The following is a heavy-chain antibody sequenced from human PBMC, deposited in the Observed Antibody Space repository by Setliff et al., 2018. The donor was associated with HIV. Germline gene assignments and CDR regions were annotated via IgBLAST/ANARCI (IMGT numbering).Heavy chain of an antibody. CDR1: GYFINSGYY. Sequence: ASETLSLTCIVSGYFINSGYYWGWVRQPPGKGLEWIGSVYHSGSTYYKPSLKSRLTISVDTSRNQFSLKLSSVTAADTAVYYCARRVEGRELYPRDFYMDVWGQGTTVTVSS. CDR2: VYHSGST. J-gene: IGHJ6*03. V-gene: IGHV4-38-2*02. CDR3: ARRVEGRELYPRDFYMDV. D-gene: IGHD3-10*01.